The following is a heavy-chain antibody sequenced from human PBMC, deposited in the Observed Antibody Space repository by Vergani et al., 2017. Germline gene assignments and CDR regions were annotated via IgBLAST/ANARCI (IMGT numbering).Heavy chain of an antibody. Sequence: QVQLQESGPGLVRPSQTLSLTCSVFGGAVNSGSNFWTWIRQPAGKGLEWISRTSTDGRTNYNPSLKSRVTVSVDTSKTQISLRLTSVTAEDTAVYYCARETVVTSWDGYRFHYMDVWGKGTTVTVSS. D-gene: IGHD3-16*02. CDR2: TSTDGRT. J-gene: IGHJ6*03. CDR3: ARETVVTSWDGYRFHYMDV. V-gene: IGHV4-61*02. CDR1: GGAVNSGSNF.